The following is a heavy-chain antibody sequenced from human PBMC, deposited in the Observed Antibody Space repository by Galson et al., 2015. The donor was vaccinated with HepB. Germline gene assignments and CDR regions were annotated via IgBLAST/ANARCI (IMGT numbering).Heavy chain of an antibody. CDR2: ISYDGSNK. CDR3: AREGSAGYYDSSGYYQSPTNMDV. V-gene: IGHV3-30-3*01. Sequence: SLRLSCAASGFTFSSYAMHWVRQAPGKGLEWVAVISYDGSNKYYAGSVKGRFTISRDNSKNTLYLQMNSLRAEDTAVYYCAREGSAGYYDSSGYYQSPTNMDVWGQGTTVTVSS. J-gene: IGHJ6*02. CDR1: GFTFSSYA. D-gene: IGHD3-22*01.